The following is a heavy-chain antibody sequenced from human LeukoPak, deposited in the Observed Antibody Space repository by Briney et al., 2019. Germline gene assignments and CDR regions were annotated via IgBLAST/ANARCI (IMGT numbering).Heavy chain of an antibody. CDR3: ARDLEAITGTENWFDP. V-gene: IGHV3-11*01. J-gene: IGHJ5*02. CDR2: ISSSGSTI. CDR1: GFTFSDYY. Sequence: GGSLRLSCAASGFTFSDYYMSWIRQAPGKGLEWVSYISSSGSTIYYADSVKGRFTISRDNAKNSLYLQMNSLRAEDTALYYCARDLEAITGTENWFDPWGQGTLVTVSS. D-gene: IGHD1-20*01.